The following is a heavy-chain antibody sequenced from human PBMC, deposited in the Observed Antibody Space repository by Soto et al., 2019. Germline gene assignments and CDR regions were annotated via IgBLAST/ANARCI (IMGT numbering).Heavy chain of an antibody. CDR2: IRKDGSEE. CDR1: GFTFSTYW. D-gene: IGHD6-19*01. CDR3: VGGTGWLMDT. J-gene: IGHJ5*02. Sequence: EVQLVESGGGLVQPGGSLRLSCAASGFTFSTYWMNWVRLAPGKGLEWVANIRKDGSEELYADSVEGRFTTSRDNAKNSLFLQMNNVRADDTAIYYCVGGTGWLMDTWGQGTSVIVSS. V-gene: IGHV3-7*03.